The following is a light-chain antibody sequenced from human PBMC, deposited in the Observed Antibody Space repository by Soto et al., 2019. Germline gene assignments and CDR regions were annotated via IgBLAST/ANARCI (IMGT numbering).Light chain of an antibody. J-gene: IGLJ1*01. Sequence: ALTQPASVSGSPGQSITISCTGTSSDVGGYNHVSWYQHHPGKAPKLMIYEVSNRPSGVSNRFSGSKSGNTASLTISGLQADDEADYYCNSHTSSNTRVFGTGTKVTVL. CDR2: EVS. CDR1: SSDVGGYNH. CDR3: NSHTSSNTRV. V-gene: IGLV2-14*01.